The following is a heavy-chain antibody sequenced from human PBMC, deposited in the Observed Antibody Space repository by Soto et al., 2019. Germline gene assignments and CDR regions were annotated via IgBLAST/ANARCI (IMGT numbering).Heavy chain of an antibody. V-gene: IGHV1-69*01. CDR1: GGTFSSYA. D-gene: IGHD3-9*01. CDR2: IIPIFGTA. J-gene: IGHJ4*02. CDR3: AVNPYDDSVHFLDY. Sequence: QVQLVQSGAEVKKPGSSVKVSCKASGGTFSSYAISCVRQAPGQGLEWMGGIIPIFGTANYAQKFQGRVTMTADESTSTAYMELSSLSAEDTAVYYCAVNPYDDSVHFLDYWGQGTLVTVSS.